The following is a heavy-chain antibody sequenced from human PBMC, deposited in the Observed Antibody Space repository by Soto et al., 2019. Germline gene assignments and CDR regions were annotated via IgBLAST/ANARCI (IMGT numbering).Heavy chain of an antibody. CDR2: MNPNSGNT. V-gene: IGHV1-8*01. CDR1: GYTFTSYD. CDR3: ARLNYYYDSSGYYTIWFDP. Sequence: ASVKVSCKASGYTFTSYDINWVRQATGQGLEWMGWMNPNSGNTGYAQKFQGRVTMTRNTSISTAYMELSSLRSKDTAVYYCARLNYYYDSSGYYTIWFDPWGQGTLVTVSS. J-gene: IGHJ5*02. D-gene: IGHD3-22*01.